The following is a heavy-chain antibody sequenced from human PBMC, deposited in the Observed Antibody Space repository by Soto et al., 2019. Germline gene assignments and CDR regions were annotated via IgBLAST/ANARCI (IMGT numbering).Heavy chain of an antibody. J-gene: IGHJ6*02. CDR1: GFTFSSYW. CDR3: ATGPSRSCVSYYYYGMDV. Sequence: GGSLRLSCAASGFTFSSYWMHWVRQAPGKGLVWVSRINSDGSSTSYADSVKGRFTISRDNAKNTLYLQMNSLRAEDTAVYYCATGPSRSCVSYYYYGMDVWGQGTTVTVSS. V-gene: IGHV3-74*01. D-gene: IGHD6-13*01. CDR2: INSDGSST.